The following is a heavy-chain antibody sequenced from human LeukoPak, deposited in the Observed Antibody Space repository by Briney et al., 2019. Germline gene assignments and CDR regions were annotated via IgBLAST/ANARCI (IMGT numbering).Heavy chain of an antibody. CDR2: ISSSSSTI. D-gene: IGHD1-26*01. V-gene: IGHV3-48*04. J-gene: IGHJ4*02. CDR1: GFTFSTYN. Sequence: PGGSLRLSCAASGFTFSTYNMNWVRQAPGKGLEWVSYISSSSSTIYYADSVKGRFTIFRDNAKNSLFLQMNSLRAEDTAVYYCARDLIVGTTYFDYWGQGTLVTVSS. CDR3: ARDLIVGTTYFDY.